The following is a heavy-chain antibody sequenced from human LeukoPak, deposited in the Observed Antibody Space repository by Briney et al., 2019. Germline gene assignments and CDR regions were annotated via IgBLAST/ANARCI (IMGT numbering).Heavy chain of an antibody. V-gene: IGHV3-64D*06. CDR2: ISSNGGST. Sequence: WGALRLSCSASGFTFSSYAMHWVRQAPGKGLEFVSAISSNGGSTYYADTVKGRFTISTDNSKNTLYLQMSSLRAEDTAVYYCVKGYCGGDCYFDYWGQGTPVTVSS. CDR1: GFTFSSYA. D-gene: IGHD2-21*02. J-gene: IGHJ4*02. CDR3: VKGYCGGDCYFDY.